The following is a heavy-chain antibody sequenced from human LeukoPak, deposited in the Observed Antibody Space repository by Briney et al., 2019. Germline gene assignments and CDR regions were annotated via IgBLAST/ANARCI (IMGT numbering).Heavy chain of an antibody. CDR1: GGSISTNDW. CDR2: IYHSGST. Sequence: SETLSLTCTVSGGSISTNDWWSWVRQPPGKGLEWIGEIYHSGSTYSNPSLKSRVSISVDKSKNQFSLKLISVTAADTAVYYCARERQIAVVTGSTFDLWGPGALVIVSA. D-gene: IGHD1-14*01. V-gene: IGHV4-4*02. CDR3: ARERQIAVVTGSTFDL. J-gene: IGHJ3*01.